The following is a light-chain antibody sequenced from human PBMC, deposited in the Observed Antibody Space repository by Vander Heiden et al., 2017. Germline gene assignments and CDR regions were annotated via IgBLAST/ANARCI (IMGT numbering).Light chain of an antibody. CDR3: QHESTLPLT. CDR2: GAS. CDR1: LLATSN. V-gene: IGKV3-15*01. J-gene: IGKJ4*01. Sequence: IVWMQYPATLSVSPWVRVTHPCRASLLATSNLTWYQQKPGQAPSCLNYGASNTATTIPARCSSRGSGTAFTLTISSLESGDFAVYYCQHESTLPLTFGGGTKVEIK.